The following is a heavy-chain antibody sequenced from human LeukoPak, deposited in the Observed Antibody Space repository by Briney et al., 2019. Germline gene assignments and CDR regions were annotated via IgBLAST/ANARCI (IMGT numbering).Heavy chain of an antibody. J-gene: IGHJ6*03. CDR3: AKDSSGYYSQYYYYYMDV. CDR2: ISGSGGST. D-gene: IGHD3-22*01. Sequence: GGSLRLSCAASGFTFSSYAMSWVRQAPGKGLEWVSAISGSGGSTYYADSVKGRFTISRDNSKNTLYLQMNSLRAEDTAVYYCAKDSSGYYSQYYYYYMDVWGKGTTVTISS. V-gene: IGHV3-23*01. CDR1: GFTFSSYA.